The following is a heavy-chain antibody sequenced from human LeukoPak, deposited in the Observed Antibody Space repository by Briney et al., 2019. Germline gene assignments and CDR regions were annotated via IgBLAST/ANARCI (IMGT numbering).Heavy chain of an antibody. CDR3: ARDSGRGGSCDY. CDR2: ISTSSSTI. V-gene: IGHV3-48*04. D-gene: IGHD2-15*01. CDR1: GFTFSSYN. J-gene: IGHJ4*02. Sequence: AGGSLRLSCAASGFTFSSYNMKWLRQAPGKGLEWVSHISTSSSTIYYADSVKGRFTISRDNAKNSLYLQMNSLRADDTAVYYCARDSGRGGSCDYWGQGTLVTVSS.